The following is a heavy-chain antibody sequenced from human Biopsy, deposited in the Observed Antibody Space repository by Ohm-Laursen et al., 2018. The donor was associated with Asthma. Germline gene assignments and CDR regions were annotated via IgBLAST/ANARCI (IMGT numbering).Heavy chain of an antibody. V-gene: IGHV3-30*03. J-gene: IGHJ4*02. D-gene: IGHD3-3*01. Sequence: SLRLSCAASGFTFSSYGMHWVRQAPGKGLEWVAVISYDGSNKYYADSVKGRLTISRDNSKNTLYLQMNSLRAEDTAVYYCASQSSGPDFWSGYYYFDYWGQGTLVTGSS. CDR3: ASQSSGPDFWSGYYYFDY. CDR2: ISYDGSNK. CDR1: GFTFSSYG.